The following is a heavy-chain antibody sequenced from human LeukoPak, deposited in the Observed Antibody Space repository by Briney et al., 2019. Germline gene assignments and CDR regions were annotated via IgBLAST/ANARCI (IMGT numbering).Heavy chain of an antibody. CDR2: IYHSGST. D-gene: IGHD4-17*01. V-gene: IGHV4-38-2*02. CDR3: AALGALTTVTNTDAFDI. CDR1: GYSISSGFY. J-gene: IGHJ3*02. Sequence: PSETLSLTCTVSGYSISSGFYWGWIRQPPGKGLEWIGSIYHSGSTHYKSSLKSRVTITVDTSKNQLSLKLSSVTAADTAVYYCAALGALTTVTNTDAFDIWGQGTMVTVSS.